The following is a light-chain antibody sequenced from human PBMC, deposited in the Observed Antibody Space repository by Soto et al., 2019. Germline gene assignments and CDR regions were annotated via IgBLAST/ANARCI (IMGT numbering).Light chain of an antibody. Sequence: DIQMTQSPSSLSASVGDRVTITCRASQSISSYLNWYQQKPGKAPKLLIYAASSLQSGVPSRFSGSGSGTDFTLTISSLQPEDFATYYCQQSYSTPSIPFGQGTRLAI. CDR2: AAS. CDR1: QSISSY. V-gene: IGKV1-39*01. CDR3: QQSYSTPSIP. J-gene: IGKJ5*01.